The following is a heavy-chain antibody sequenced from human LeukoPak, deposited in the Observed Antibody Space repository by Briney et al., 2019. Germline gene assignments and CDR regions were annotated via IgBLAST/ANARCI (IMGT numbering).Heavy chain of an antibody. Sequence: SETLSLTCTVSGGSISSYYWSWIRQPAGKGLEWIGRIYTSGSTNYNPSLKSRVTMSVDTSKNQFSLKLSSVTAADTAVYYCAGISSNSSSWYGFDYWGQGTLVTVSS. D-gene: IGHD6-13*01. J-gene: IGHJ4*02. CDR3: AGISSNSSSWYGFDY. CDR2: IYTSGST. V-gene: IGHV4-4*07. CDR1: GGSISSYY.